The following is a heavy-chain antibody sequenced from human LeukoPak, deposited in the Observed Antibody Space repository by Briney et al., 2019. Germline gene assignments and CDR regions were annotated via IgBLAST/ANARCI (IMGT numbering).Heavy chain of an antibody. D-gene: IGHD3-22*01. CDR3: ARDGGSYYDSELFPW. CDR2: INPSGGST. V-gene: IGHV1-46*01. J-gene: IGHJ4*02. Sequence: ASVKVSCKAPGYTFTSYYMHWVRQAPGQGLEWMGIINPSGGSTSYAQKFQGRVTMTRDTSTSTVYMELSSLRSEDTAVYYCARDGGSYYDSELFPWWGQGTLVTVSS. CDR1: GYTFTSYY.